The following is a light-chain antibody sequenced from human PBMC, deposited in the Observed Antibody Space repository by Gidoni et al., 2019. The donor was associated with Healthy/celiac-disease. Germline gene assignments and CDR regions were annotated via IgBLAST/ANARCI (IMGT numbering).Light chain of an antibody. J-gene: IGKJ1*01. Sequence: DIVMIQSPDSVAVSLGERATINCKSSQSVLYSSNNKNYLAWYQQKPGQPPKLLIYWASTRESGVPDRFSGSGSGTDFTLTISSLQAEDVAVYYCQHYYSTWTFGQGTKVEIK. V-gene: IGKV4-1*01. CDR3: QHYYSTWT. CDR1: QSVLYSSNNKNY. CDR2: WAS.